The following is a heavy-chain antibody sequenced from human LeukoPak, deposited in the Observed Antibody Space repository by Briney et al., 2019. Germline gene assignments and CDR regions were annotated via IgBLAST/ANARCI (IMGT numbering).Heavy chain of an antibody. D-gene: IGHD6-19*01. V-gene: IGHV3-23*01. J-gene: IGHJ4*02. CDR1: GLTFSMYA. CDR3: TKDRRQWVVPYFDS. Sequence: GGSLRLSCGASGLTFSMYAMSWVRHTRGKGLEWVSGISSGGNTQYKDSVKSRFTVSRNNTKNTLHVQMNSLRAEATAIYYCTKDRRQWVVPYFDSWGQGTVVTVSS. CDR2: ISSGGNT.